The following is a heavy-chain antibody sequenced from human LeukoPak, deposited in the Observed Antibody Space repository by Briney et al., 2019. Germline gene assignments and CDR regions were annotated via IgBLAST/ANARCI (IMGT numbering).Heavy chain of an antibody. CDR1: GFTFSSYA. D-gene: IGHD4-17*01. Sequence: GGSLRLSCAASGFTFSSYAMSWVRQAPGKGLEWVSGISGSDGSTYYADSVKGRFTISRDNSKNTLYLQMKSLRAEDTAVYYCAKESTVTPGNVNWFDSWGQGTLVTVSS. J-gene: IGHJ5*01. CDR2: ISGSDGST. CDR3: AKESTVTPGNVNWFDS. V-gene: IGHV3-23*01.